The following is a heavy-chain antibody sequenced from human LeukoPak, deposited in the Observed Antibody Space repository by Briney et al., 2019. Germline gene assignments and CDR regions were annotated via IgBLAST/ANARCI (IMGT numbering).Heavy chain of an antibody. V-gene: IGHV3-30*09. CDR3: ARASRRDSSAYYYEY. CDR1: GFTFSIYA. J-gene: IGHJ4*02. CDR2: ISHDGINK. Sequence: PGGSLRLSCAASGFTFSIYAMHWVRQAPGKGLEWVAVISHDGINKDYADSVKGQFAISRDNPKNALFLQMNSLRAEDTAVYFCARASRRDSSAYYYEYWGQGSLVTVSS. D-gene: IGHD3-22*01.